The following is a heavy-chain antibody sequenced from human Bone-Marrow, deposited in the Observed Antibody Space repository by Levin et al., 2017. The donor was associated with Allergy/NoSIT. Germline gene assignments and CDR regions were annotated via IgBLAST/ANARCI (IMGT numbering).Heavy chain of an antibody. D-gene: IGHD5-18*01. CDR2: ITQSWTT. J-gene: IGHJ6*02. CDR3: ARSRLDTWRSDFYGMDV. V-gene: IGHV4-34*01. Sequence: SETLSLTCGVFGGSFSHDYWTWVRQSPGKGLEWIGEITQSWTTNFHPSLQGRVMLSLDTSKNHFSLNLTSVTAADTAVYYCARSRLDTWRSDFYGMDVWGQGTPVTV. CDR1: GGSFSHDY.